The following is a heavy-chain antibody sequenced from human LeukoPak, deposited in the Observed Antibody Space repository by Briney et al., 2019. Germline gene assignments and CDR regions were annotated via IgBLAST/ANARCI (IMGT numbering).Heavy chain of an antibody. CDR3: ASAAGRYSSSWDAFDI. CDR1: GYTFTSYY. V-gene: IGHV1-46*01. D-gene: IGHD6-13*01. Sequence: VASVKVSCTASGYTFTSYYMHWVRQAPGQGLEWMGIINPSGGSTSYAQKFQGRVTMTRDTSTSTVYMELSSLRSEDTAVYYCASAAGRYSSSWDAFDIWGQGTMVTVSS. J-gene: IGHJ3*02. CDR2: INPSGGST.